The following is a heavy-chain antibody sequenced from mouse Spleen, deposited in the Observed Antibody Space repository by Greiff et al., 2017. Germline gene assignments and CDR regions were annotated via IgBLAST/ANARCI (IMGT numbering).Heavy chain of an antibody. J-gene: IGHJ1*01. CDR1: GFNIKDYY. D-gene: IGHD1-1*01. CDR2: IDPEDGDT. CDR3: TTSSITTGVATEWYVDV. Sequence: VQLQQSGAELVRPGASVKLSCTASGFNIKDYYMHWVKQRPEQGLEWIGRIDPEDGDTEYAPKFQGKATMTADTSSNTAYLQLSSLTSEDTAVYYCTTSSITTGVATEWYVDVWGAGTTVTVAS. V-gene: IGHV14-1*01.